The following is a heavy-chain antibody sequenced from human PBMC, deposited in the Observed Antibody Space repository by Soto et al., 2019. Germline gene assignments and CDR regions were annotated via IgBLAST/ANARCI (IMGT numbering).Heavy chain of an antibody. CDR1: GFTFSSSA. J-gene: IGHJ3*01. V-gene: IGHV1-58*01. CDR3: EADTHLSLYFDYLSS. D-gene: IGHD3-9*01. Sequence: SVKVSCKASGFTFSSSAVQWVRQARGQRLEWIGWIVVGSGNTNYAQKFQERVTITRDMSTNTACMELSSLRSEETAVYYCEADTHLSLYFDYLSSWGQGTMVTVSS. CDR2: IVVGSGNT.